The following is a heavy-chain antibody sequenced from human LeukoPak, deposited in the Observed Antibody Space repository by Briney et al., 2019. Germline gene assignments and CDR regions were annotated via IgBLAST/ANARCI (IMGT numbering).Heavy chain of an antibody. CDR2: INPNSGDT. CDR1: GYTFTGNY. J-gene: IGHJ5*02. CDR3: ARSQHNTFDP. V-gene: IGHV1-2*02. Sequence: ASVKVSCKATGYTFTGNYMHWVRQAPGQGLEWMGWINPNSGDTNCAQKFQGRVTVTRDTSSSTSYLELSRLRSDDTAIYYCARSQHNTFDPWGRGTLVTVSS.